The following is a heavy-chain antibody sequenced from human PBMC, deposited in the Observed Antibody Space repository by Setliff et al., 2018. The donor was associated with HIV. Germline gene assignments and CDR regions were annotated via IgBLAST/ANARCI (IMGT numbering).Heavy chain of an antibody. CDR2: LSGAGGST. J-gene: IGHJ1*01. CDR1: GFTFSTYA. CDR3: VTDIFDANIRASVFFQY. Sequence: PGGSLRLSCAASGFTFSTYAMSWVRQAPGKGLEWVSALSGAGGSTYYADSVKGRFTISRDNAKNSLYLQMNSLRDEDTAVYYCVTDIFDANIRASVFFQYWGRGTLVTVSS. V-gene: IGHV3-23*01. D-gene: IGHD3-16*01.